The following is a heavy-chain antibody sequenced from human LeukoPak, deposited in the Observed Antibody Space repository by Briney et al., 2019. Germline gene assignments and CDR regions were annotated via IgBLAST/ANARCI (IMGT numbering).Heavy chain of an antibody. J-gene: IGHJ4*02. CDR3: ARPFSGYNYGSFDY. D-gene: IGHD5-18*01. V-gene: IGHV3-74*01. CDR1: GLTFNSCL. CDR2: INSDGSST. Sequence: AGSLRLSCVASGLTFNSCLKHWVRQGPRQGQLRVSRINSDGSSTSYADSVKGRFTISRDNAKNTLYLQMNRLRAEDTAVYYCARPFSGYNYGSFDYWGQGSLVTVSS.